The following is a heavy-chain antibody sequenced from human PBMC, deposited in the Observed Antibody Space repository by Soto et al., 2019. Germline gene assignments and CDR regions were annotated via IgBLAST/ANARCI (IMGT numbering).Heavy chain of an antibody. CDR1: GFTFSSYA. V-gene: IGHV3-23*01. J-gene: IGHJ3*02. D-gene: IGHD1-26*01. CDR3: AREGGGVGTTSVRAFDI. Sequence: EVQLLESGGGLVQPGGSLRLSCAASGFTFSSYAMSWVRQAPGKGLEWVSAISGSGGSTYYADSVKGRFTISRDNSKNTLYLQMNSLRAEDTAVYYCAREGGGVGTTSVRAFDIWGQGTMVTVSS. CDR2: ISGSGGST.